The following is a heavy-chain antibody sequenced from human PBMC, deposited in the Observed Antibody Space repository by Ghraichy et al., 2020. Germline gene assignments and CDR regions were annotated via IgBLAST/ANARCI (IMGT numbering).Heavy chain of an antibody. D-gene: IGHD2-15*01. V-gene: IGHV3-23*01. CDR1: GFTFSSYA. CDR3: ANPESSGLLFDY. CDR2: ISGSGGST. J-gene: IGHJ4*02. Sequence: GGSLRLSCAASGFTFSSYAMSWVRQAPGKGLEWVSAISGSGGSTYYADSVKGRFTISRDNSKNTLYLQMNSLRAEDTAVYYCANPESSGLLFDYWGQGTLVTVSS.